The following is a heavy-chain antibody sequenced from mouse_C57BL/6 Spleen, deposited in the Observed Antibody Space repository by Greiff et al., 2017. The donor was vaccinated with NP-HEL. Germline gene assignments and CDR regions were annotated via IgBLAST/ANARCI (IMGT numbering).Heavy chain of an antibody. CDR1: GYTFTDYE. D-gene: IGHD1-1*01. CDR2: IDPETGGT. Sequence: VQLQQSGAELVRPGASVTLSCKASGYTFTDYEMHWVKQTPVHGLEWIGAIDPETGGTAYNQKFKGKAILTADKSSSTAYMELRSLTSEDSADYYSTRRVYGSSLGNFDYWGQGTTLTVSS. J-gene: IGHJ2*01. CDR3: TRRVYGSSLGNFDY. V-gene: IGHV1-15*01.